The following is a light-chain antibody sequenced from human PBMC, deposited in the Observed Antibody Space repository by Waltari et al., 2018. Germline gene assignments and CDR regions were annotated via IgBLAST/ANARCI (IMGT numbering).Light chain of an antibody. CDR1: ISNLGSKT. CDR2: NNN. V-gene: IGLV1-44*01. CDR3: AVWDDSLNGWM. Sequence: QSVVTQSPSASGPPGHRVTISCSVSISNLGSKTVNWYQHLPGTAPKLLIHNNNQRPSGVPDRFSGSKSDTSASLAISGLQSEDEAEYYCAVWDDSLNGWMFGGGTKLTVL. J-gene: IGLJ3*02.